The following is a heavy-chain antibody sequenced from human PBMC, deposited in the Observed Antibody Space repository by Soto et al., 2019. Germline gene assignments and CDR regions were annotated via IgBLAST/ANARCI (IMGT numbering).Heavy chain of an antibody. V-gene: IGHV1-69*01. J-gene: IGHJ6*02. CDR2: IIPIPGTA. D-gene: IGHD2-2*01. CDR1: GGTFSSYA. CDR3: ARSQGSSTSLEIYYYYYYGMDG. Sequence: QVQLVQSGAEVKKPGSSVKVSCTASGGTFSSYAISWVRQAPGQGLEWMGGIIPIPGTANYAQKFQGRVTITADESTSTAYMELSSLRSEDTAVYYCARSQGSSTSLEIYYYYYYGMDGWGQGTTVTVSS.